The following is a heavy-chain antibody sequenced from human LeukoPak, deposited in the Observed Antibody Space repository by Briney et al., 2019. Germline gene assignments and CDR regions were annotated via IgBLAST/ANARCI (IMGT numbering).Heavy chain of an antibody. Sequence: SETLSLTCTVSGGSISSGDYYWSWIRQPPGKGLEWIGYIYYSGSTYYNPSLKSRVTISVDTSKNQFSLKLSSVTAADTAVYYCARHDGAYYYGSGSQYYFDYWGQGTLVTVSS. CDR2: IYYSGST. J-gene: IGHJ4*02. CDR1: GGSISSGDYY. D-gene: IGHD3-10*01. CDR3: ARHDGAYYYGSGSQYYFDY. V-gene: IGHV4-30-4*01.